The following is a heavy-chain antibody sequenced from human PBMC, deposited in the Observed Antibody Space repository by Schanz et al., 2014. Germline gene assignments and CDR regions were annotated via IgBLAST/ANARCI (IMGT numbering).Heavy chain of an antibody. Sequence: EVQLVESGGGLVQPGGSLRLSCAASGFTFSSYSMHWLRQAPGKGLEWVSVIGVDGTTTYYADSVKGRFTISRDNSKNTLYLQMNSLRPEDTAVYYCAKYRGYYRVSGSYRELEYWGQGTLVTVSS. D-gene: IGHD3-10*01. CDR1: GFTFSSYS. CDR3: AKYRGYYRVSGSYRELEY. CDR2: IGVDGTTT. V-gene: IGHV3-23*04. J-gene: IGHJ4*02.